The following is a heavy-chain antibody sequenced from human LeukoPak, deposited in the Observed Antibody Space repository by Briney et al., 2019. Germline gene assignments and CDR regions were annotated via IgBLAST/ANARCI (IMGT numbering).Heavy chain of an antibody. V-gene: IGHV4-39*01. Sequence: SETLSLTCNVSGGSISSSSYYWGWIRQPPGKGLEWIGSIYYSGSTYYNPSLKSRVTISVDTSKNQFSLKLSSVTAADTAVYYCARGWVVPVFDYWGQGTLVTVSS. D-gene: IGHD2-2*01. J-gene: IGHJ4*02. CDR1: GGSISSSSYY. CDR3: ARGWVVPVFDY. CDR2: IYYSGST.